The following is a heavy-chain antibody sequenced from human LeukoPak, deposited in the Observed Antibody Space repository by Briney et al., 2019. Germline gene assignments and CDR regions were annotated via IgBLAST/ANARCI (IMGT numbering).Heavy chain of an antibody. J-gene: IGHJ5*02. CDR2: IYTSGST. Sequence: SETLSLTCTVSGGSISSYYWSWIRQPAGKGLEWIGRIYTSGSTNYNPSLKSRVTMSVDTSKNQFSLKLSSVTAADTAVYYCARVLLSKGYCSGGSCYSGWFDPWGQGTLVTVSS. V-gene: IGHV4-4*07. D-gene: IGHD2-15*01. CDR3: ARVLLSKGYCSGGSCYSGWFDP. CDR1: GGSISSYY.